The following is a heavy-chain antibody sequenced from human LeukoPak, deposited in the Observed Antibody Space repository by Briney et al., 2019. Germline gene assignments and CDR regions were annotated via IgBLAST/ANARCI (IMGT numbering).Heavy chain of an antibody. D-gene: IGHD2-2*01. CDR1: GFTFSSYA. Sequence: GSLRLSCAASGFTFSSYATHWVRQAPGKGLEWVAVISYDGSNKYYADSVKGRFTISRDNSKNTLYLQMNSLRAEDTAVYYCARGAIVVVPAAVDYWGQGTLVTVSS. CDR2: ISYDGSNK. J-gene: IGHJ4*02. CDR3: ARGAIVVVPAAVDY. V-gene: IGHV3-30-3*01.